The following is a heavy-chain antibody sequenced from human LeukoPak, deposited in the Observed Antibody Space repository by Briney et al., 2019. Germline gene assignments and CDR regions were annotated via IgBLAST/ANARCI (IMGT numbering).Heavy chain of an antibody. Sequence: SETLSLTCAVYGGSFSGYYWSWIRQPPGKGLEWIGEINHSGSTNYNPSLKSRVTISVDTSKNQFSLKLSSVTAADTAVYYCARGVESSSWYYFDYWGQGTLVTVSS. D-gene: IGHD6-13*01. CDR3: ARGVESSSWYYFDY. CDR1: GGSFSGYY. J-gene: IGHJ4*02. V-gene: IGHV4-34*01. CDR2: INHSGST.